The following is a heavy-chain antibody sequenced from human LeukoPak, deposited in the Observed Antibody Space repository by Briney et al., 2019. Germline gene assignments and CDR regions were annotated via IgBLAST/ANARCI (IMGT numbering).Heavy chain of an antibody. CDR1: GYTFTSYG. J-gene: IGHJ4*02. CDR3: ARFDKGRGHSYGPNDYFDY. D-gene: IGHD5-18*01. V-gene: IGHV1-18*01. Sequence: RGASVKVSCKASGYTFTSYGISWVRQAPGQGLEWMGWISAYNGNTNYAQKLQGRVTMTTDTSTSTAYMELRSLRSDDTAVYYCARFDKGRGHSYGPNDYFDYWGQGTLVTVSS. CDR2: ISAYNGNT.